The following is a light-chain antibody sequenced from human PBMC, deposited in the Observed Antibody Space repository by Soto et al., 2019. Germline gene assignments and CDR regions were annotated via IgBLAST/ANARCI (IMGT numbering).Light chain of an antibody. CDR3: QQYNTCPET. Sequence: EILMTQSPATLSVSPGERATLSCRASQSISSNLAWYHHKPGQAPRLLIYDAFTRATGIPARFSGSGSGTEFTLTISSLQSEDFAVYYCQQYNTCPETFGQGTKVEIK. J-gene: IGKJ1*01. CDR2: DAF. CDR1: QSISSN. V-gene: IGKV3-15*01.